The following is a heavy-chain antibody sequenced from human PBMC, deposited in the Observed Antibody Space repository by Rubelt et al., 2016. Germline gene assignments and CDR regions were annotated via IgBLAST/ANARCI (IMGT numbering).Heavy chain of an antibody. CDR1: GGSISSSTYY. Sequence: QLQLQESGPGLVKPSETLSLTCTVSGGSISSSTYYWGWIRQPPRKGLEWIGSIYHSGSTYYNPSLKSGVTISVETSTNQFSLNLSSVTAADTAVYYCARRIFGVSPYFDYWGQGTLVTVSS. J-gene: IGHJ4*02. CDR2: IYHSGST. V-gene: IGHV4-39*01. CDR3: ARRIFGVSPYFDY. D-gene: IGHD3-3*01.